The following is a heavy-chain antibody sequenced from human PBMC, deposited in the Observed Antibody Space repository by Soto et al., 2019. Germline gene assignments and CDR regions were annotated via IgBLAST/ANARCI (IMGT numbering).Heavy chain of an antibody. V-gene: IGHV1-18*01. D-gene: IGHD6-13*01. Sequence: TSVKVSCKASGYTFTSYGISWVRQAPGQGLEWMGWISAYNGNTNYAQKLQGRVTMTTDTSTSTAYMELRSLRSDDTAVYYCARDRLGGIAAAGRKYRVPDYWRQGTLVTVSS. CDR2: ISAYNGNT. CDR3: ARDRLGGIAAAGRKYRVPDY. J-gene: IGHJ4*02. CDR1: GYTFTSYG.